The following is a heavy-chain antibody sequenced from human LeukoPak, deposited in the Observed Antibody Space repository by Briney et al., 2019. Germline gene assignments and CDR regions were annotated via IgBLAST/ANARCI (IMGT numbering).Heavy chain of an antibody. Sequence: PGGSLRLSCAASGFTFSDYSMNWVRRAPGRGLEWISYIGLASGFVSYADSVKGRFSISSDTVRNSVYLQMSSLRAEDTAVYYCARDHNWAFDSWGQGTLVTVSS. CDR1: GFTFSDYS. J-gene: IGHJ4*02. CDR3: ARDHNWAFDS. CDR2: IGLASGFV. D-gene: IGHD1-20*01. V-gene: IGHV3-21*05.